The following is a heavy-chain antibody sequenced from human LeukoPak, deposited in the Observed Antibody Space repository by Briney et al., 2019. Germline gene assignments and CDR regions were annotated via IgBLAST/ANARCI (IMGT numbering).Heavy chain of an antibody. D-gene: IGHD2-15*01. Sequence: GGSLRLSCAASGFTVSDNYMSWVRQAPGKGLEWVSVFYSGGSTRYADSVKGRFTISRDNAKNSLYLQMNSLRDDDTAVYYCARVGNGRSWDYWGQGTLVSVSS. CDR1: GFTVSDNY. V-gene: IGHV3-66*01. CDR3: ARVGNGRSWDY. J-gene: IGHJ4*02. CDR2: FYSGGST.